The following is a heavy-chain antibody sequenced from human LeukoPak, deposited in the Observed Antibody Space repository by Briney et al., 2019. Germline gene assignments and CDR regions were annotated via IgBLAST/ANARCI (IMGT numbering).Heavy chain of an antibody. CDR1: GYTLTSYY. Sequence: ASVKVSCKTSGYTLTSYYMHWVRQAPGQGLEWMGIINPSGGGTSYAQKFQGRVTMTRDTSISTTYMELSSLTSDDTAVYYCARNRYGYNFGYWAQGTLVTVSS. CDR2: INPSGGGT. V-gene: IGHV1-46*01. D-gene: IGHD5-24*01. J-gene: IGHJ4*02. CDR3: ARNRYGYNFGY.